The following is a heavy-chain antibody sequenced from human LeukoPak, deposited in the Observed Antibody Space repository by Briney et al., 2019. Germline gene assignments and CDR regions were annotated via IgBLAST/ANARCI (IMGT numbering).Heavy chain of an antibody. V-gene: IGHV3-48*02. CDR2: VSSSSSTI. Sequence: GGSLRLSCAASGFTFSSNSMNWVRQAPGKGLEWVSYVSSSSSTIYYADSVKGRFTISRDNVKNSLYLQTNSLRDEDTAVYYCARESAVWGQGTTVTVSS. J-gene: IGHJ6*02. CDR3: ARESAV. CDR1: GFTFSSNS.